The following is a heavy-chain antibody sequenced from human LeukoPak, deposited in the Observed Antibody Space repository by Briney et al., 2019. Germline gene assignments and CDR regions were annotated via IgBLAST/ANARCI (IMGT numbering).Heavy chain of an antibody. CDR1: GFTFRSYW. CDR2: INSDGSST. CDR3: VVANCGGDCSH. D-gene: IGHD2-21*02. J-gene: IGHJ4*02. V-gene: IGHV3-74*01. Sequence: GGSLTLSCAASGFTFRSYWMYWVRQAPGKGLVWVSRINSDGSSTSYADSVKGRFTISRDNAKNTLYLHMNSLRAGDTAVYYCVVANCGGDCSHWGQGTPVTLSS.